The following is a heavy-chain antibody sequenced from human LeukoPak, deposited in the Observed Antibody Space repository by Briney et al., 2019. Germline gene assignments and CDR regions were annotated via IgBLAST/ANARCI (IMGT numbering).Heavy chain of an antibody. CDR2: ISWDGTST. J-gene: IGHJ4*02. CDR1: GFTFDDYT. D-gene: IGHD6-19*01. V-gene: IGHV3-43*01. CDR3: AKDVPGIAVAGPYYFDY. Sequence: PGGSLRLSCAASGFTFDDYTMHWVRQAPGKGLEWVSLISWDGTSTYYVDSVKGRFTISRDNSKNTLYLQMNSLRAEDTAVYYCAKDVPGIAVAGPYYFDYWGQGTLVTVSS.